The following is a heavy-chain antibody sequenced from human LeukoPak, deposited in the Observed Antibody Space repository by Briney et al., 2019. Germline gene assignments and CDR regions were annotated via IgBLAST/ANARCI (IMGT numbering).Heavy chain of an antibody. V-gene: IGHV4-31*03. Sequence: PSETLSLTCTVSGGSISSGGYYLSWIRQHPGTGLEWIVYIYYSGSTYYNPSLKSRVTISVDTSKNQFSLKLSSVTAADTAVYYCARGAVVAATPHWFDPWGQGTLVTVSS. D-gene: IGHD2-15*01. CDR2: IYYSGST. J-gene: IGHJ5*02. CDR3: ARGAVVAATPHWFDP. CDR1: GGSISSGGYY.